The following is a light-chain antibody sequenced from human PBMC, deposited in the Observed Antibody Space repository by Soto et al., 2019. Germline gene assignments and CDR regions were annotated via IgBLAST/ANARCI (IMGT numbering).Light chain of an antibody. V-gene: IGKV1-39*01. CDR2: AAS. J-gene: IGKJ2*01. Sequence: DIQMTQSPSSLSASVGDRVTITCRASQSISSYLNWYQQKPGKAPKLLIYAASSLQSGVPSRFSGSGSGTDVTLTISSLQPEDCATYYCLQSYSTPPSTFGQGTTLQIK. CDR3: LQSYSTPPST. CDR1: QSISSY.